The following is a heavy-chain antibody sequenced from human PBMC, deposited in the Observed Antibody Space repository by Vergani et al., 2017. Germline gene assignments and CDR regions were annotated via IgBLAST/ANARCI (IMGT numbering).Heavy chain of an antibody. CDR1: GFPFSDYY. CDR3: ARTSGVETSYFDL. V-gene: IGHV3-11*06. D-gene: IGHD2-21*02. J-gene: IGHJ2*01. CDR2: ISSSSRYT. Sequence: VQLVESGGGLVKPGGSLRLSCAASGFPFSDYYMSWIRQAPGTGLEWVSFISSSSRYTNYADSVRGRFTISRDNAKKSLLLQMNSLRAEDTAVYYCARTSGVETSYFDLWGRGTLVTVSS.